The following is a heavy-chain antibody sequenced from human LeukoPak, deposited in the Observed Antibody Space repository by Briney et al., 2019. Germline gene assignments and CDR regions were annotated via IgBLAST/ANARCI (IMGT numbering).Heavy chain of an antibody. CDR3: ARDGSFDY. Sequence: GASVKVSCKASGYTFTGYFIHWVRQAPGRGLDWMGWINPNSGGTNYALKFQGRVTMTSDTSISTAYMEVSRLRSDDTAVYYCARDGSFDYWGQGTLVAVSP. D-gene: IGHD5-12*01. CDR2: INPNSGGT. V-gene: IGHV1-2*02. CDR1: GYTFTGYF. J-gene: IGHJ4*02.